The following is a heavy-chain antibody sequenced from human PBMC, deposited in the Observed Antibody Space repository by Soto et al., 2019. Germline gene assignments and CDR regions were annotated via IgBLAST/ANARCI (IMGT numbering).Heavy chain of an antibody. D-gene: IGHD5-18*01. CDR1: GYTFTSYY. CDR3: ARGGGYGYYYYGMDV. Sequence: ASVKVSFKASGYTFTSYYMHWVRQAPGQGLEWMGIINPSGGSTSYAQKFQGRVTMTRDTSTSTVYMELSSLRSEDTAVYYCARGGGYGYYYYGMDVWGQGTTVTVSS. J-gene: IGHJ6*02. CDR2: INPSGGST. V-gene: IGHV1-46*01.